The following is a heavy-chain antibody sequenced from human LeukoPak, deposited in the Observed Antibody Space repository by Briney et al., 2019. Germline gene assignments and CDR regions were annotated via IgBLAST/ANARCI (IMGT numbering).Heavy chain of an antibody. CDR1: GYTFTSYG. J-gene: IGHJ4*02. CDR3: ARDDSYGSLFDY. D-gene: IGHD5-18*01. V-gene: IGHV1-18*01. CDR2: ISAYNGNT. Sequence: ASVTVSFTASGYTFTSYGISWVRQAPGQGLEWMGWISAYNGNTNYAQKLQGRVTMTTDTSTSTAYMELRSLRSDDTAVYYCARDDSYGSLFDYWGQGTLVTVSS.